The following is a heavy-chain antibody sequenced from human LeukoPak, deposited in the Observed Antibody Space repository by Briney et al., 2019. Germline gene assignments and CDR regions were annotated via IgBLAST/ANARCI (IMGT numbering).Heavy chain of an antibody. D-gene: IGHD6-19*01. CDR3: AKTTVGYSSGRYPGWPADS. V-gene: IGHV3-23*01. CDR2: ISGSGGST. CDR1: GFTFSSYA. Sequence: GGSLRLSCAASGFTFSSYAMSWVRQAPGKGLEWVSSISGSGGSTYSADSVKGRFTISRDNSKNTLYLQMNSLRAEDTAIYYCAKTTVGYSSGRYPGWPADSWGQGAPVIVSS. J-gene: IGHJ4*02.